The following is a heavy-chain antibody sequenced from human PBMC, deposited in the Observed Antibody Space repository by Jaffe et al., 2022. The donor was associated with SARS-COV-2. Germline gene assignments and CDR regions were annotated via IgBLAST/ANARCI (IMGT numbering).Heavy chain of an antibody. CDR1: GYTFTSYY. CDR3: ARPKAPMVRGVYYGMDV. CDR2: INPSGGST. Sequence: QVQLVQSGAEVKKPGASVKVSCKASGYTFTSYYMHWVRQAPGQGLEWMGIINPSGGSTSYAQKFQGRVTMTRDTSTSTVYMELSSLRSEDTAVYYCARPKAPMVRGVYYGMDVWGQGTTVTVSS. V-gene: IGHV1-46*01. J-gene: IGHJ6*02. D-gene: IGHD3-10*01.